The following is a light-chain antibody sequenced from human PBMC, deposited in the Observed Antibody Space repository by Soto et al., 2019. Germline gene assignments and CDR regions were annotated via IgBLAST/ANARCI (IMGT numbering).Light chain of an antibody. V-gene: IGKV1-39*01. CDR2: GGS. CDR1: QSIGSY. Sequence: DNPMTQSPSSLSASVGDRDTIPCLASQSIGSYLNWYQQKPGKAPNLLIHGGSILQSGVPPRFSGGGGGTDFTLTISSLQPEDFASYYCQQIYTIPLTFGGGTKVDIK. CDR3: QQIYTIPLT. J-gene: IGKJ4*01.